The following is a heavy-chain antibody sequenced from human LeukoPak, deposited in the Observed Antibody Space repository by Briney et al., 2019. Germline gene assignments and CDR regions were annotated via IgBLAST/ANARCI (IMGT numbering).Heavy chain of an antibody. D-gene: IGHD5-18*01. V-gene: IGHV3-7*03. J-gene: IGHJ4*02. CDR2: IKEDGSER. Sequence: GGSLRLSCEGSAFIFSGHWMNWVRQTPGKGLEWVASIKEDGSERQYVDSVKGRFSISRDNTKGSLFLQLNSLRAEDTAVYYCARDLSREDTAMAYPGYWGQGTLVTVSS. CDR1: AFIFSGHW. CDR3: ARDLSREDTAMAYPGY.